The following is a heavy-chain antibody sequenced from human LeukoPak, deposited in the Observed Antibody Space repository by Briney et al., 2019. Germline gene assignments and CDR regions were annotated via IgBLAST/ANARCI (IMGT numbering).Heavy chain of an antibody. CDR2: IKSKTDGGTT. Sequence: GGSLRLSCAASGFTYSNAWMSWARQAPGKGLEWVGRIKSKTDGGTTDYAAPVKGRFTISRDDSKNTLYLQMNSLKTEDTAVYYCTTDLAASRSDLDYWGQGTLVTVSS. V-gene: IGHV3-15*01. CDR1: GFTYSNAW. CDR3: TTDLAASRSDLDY. J-gene: IGHJ4*02. D-gene: IGHD6-13*01.